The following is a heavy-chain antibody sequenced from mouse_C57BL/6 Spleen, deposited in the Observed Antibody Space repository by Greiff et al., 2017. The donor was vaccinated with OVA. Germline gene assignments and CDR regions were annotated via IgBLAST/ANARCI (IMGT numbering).Heavy chain of an antibody. CDR2: ISDGGSYT. J-gene: IGHJ1*03. V-gene: IGHV5-4*01. CDR1: GFTFSSYA. CDR3: ARDLGENWYFDV. Sequence: VKLVESGGGLVKPGGSLKLSCAASGFTFSSYAMSWVRQTPEKRLEWVATISDGGSYTYYPDNVKGRFTISRDNAKNNLYLQMSHLKSEDTAMYYCARDLGENWYFDVWGTGTTVTVSS. D-gene: IGHD4-1*01.